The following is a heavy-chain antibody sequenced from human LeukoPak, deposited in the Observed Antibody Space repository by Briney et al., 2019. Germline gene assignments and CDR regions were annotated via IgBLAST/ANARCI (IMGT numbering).Heavy chain of an antibody. Sequence: TSETLSLTCTVSGGSISSYYWSWIRQPPGKGLEWIGYIYTSGSTNYNPSLKSRVTISVDTSKNQFSLKLSSVTAADTAVYYCARHSPTYYDFWSGYYTGEIDYWGQGTLVTVSS. D-gene: IGHD3-3*01. J-gene: IGHJ4*02. V-gene: IGHV4-4*09. CDR3: ARHSPTYYDFWSGYYTGEIDY. CDR2: IYTSGST. CDR1: GGSISSYY.